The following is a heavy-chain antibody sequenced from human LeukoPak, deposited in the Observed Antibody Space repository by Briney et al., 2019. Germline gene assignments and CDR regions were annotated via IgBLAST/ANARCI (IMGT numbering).Heavy chain of an antibody. J-gene: IGHJ4*02. Sequence: ASETLSLTCTVSGGPISSSSYYWGWIRQPPGKGLGWIGSIYYSGSTYYNPSLKSRVTISVDTSKNQFSLKLSSVTAADTAVYYCARRLYYYGSGSYYFDYWGQGTLVTVSS. CDR3: ARRLYYYGSGSYYFDY. D-gene: IGHD3-10*01. V-gene: IGHV4-39*01. CDR1: GGPISSSSYY. CDR2: IYYSGST.